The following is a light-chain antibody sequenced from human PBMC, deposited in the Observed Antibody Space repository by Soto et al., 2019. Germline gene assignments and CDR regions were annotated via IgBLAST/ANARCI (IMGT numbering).Light chain of an antibody. J-gene: IGLJ2*01. CDR2: DVS. V-gene: IGLV2-14*01. CDR3: SSYTSSSTYVV. Sequence: QSAPTQPASVSGPPGQSITISCTGTSSDGGGYNYVSWYQQHPGKAPKLMIYDVSNRPSGVSNRFSGSKSGNTASLTISGLQAEDVADYYCSSYTSSSTYVVFGGGTELTVL. CDR1: SSDGGGYNY.